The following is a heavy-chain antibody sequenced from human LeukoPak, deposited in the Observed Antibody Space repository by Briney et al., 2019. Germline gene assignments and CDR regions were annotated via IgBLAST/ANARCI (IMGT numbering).Heavy chain of an antibody. J-gene: IGHJ3*02. Sequence: ASVKVSCKASGYTFTGYYMHWVRQAPGQGLEWMGRINPNSGGTNYAQKFQGRLTMTRGTSISTAYMELSRLRSDDTAVDYRARGTLSGDSSGYYDAFDIWGQGTMVTVSS. D-gene: IGHD3-22*01. V-gene: IGHV1-2*06. CDR2: INPNSGGT. CDR3: ARGTLSGDSSGYYDAFDI. CDR1: GYTFTGYY.